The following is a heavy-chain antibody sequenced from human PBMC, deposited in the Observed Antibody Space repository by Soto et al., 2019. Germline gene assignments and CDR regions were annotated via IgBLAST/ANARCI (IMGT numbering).Heavy chain of an antibody. D-gene: IGHD6-19*01. CDR1: GGSISSYY. CDR3: ARSVAVPGAHIDY. CDR2: IYYSGST. Sequence: SETLSLTCTVSGGSISSYYWSWIRQPPGKGLEWIGYIYYSGSTNYNPSLKSRVTISVDTSKNEFSLRLSSVTAADTAVYFCARSVAVPGAHIDYWGQGTQVTVSS. V-gene: IGHV4-59*01. J-gene: IGHJ4*02.